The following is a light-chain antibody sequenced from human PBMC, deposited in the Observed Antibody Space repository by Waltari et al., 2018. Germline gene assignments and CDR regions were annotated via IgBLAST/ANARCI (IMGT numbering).Light chain of an antibody. CDR3: CSFTGSYRV. CDR1: SSDVGGTNY. CDR2: DVS. J-gene: IGLJ3*02. Sequence: QSALTQPRSVSGSPGQSVTISCTGTSSDVGGTNYVSWYQQLPGKAPKLMIYDVSERPSGVPDRFSGSKSGNTASLTISGLQAEDEADYYCCSFTGSYRVVGGGTKLTVL. V-gene: IGLV2-11*01.